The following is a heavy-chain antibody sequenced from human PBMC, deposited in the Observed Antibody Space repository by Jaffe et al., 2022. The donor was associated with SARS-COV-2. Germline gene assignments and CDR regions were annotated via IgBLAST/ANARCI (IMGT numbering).Heavy chain of an antibody. V-gene: IGHV3-23*01. CDR1: GFTFSSYA. Sequence: EVQLLESGGGLVQPGGSLRLSCAASGFTFSSYAMSWVRQAPGKGLEWVSAISGSGGSTYYADSVKGRFTISRDNSKNTLYLQMNSLRAEDTAVYYCAKDPTYYDILTGYPHYFDYWGQGTLVTVSS. CDR3: AKDPTYYDILTGYPHYFDY. CDR2: ISGSGGST. D-gene: IGHD3-9*01. J-gene: IGHJ4*02.